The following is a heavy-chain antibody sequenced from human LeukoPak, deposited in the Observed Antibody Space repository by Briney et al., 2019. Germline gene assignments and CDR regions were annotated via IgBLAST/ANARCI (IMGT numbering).Heavy chain of an antibody. CDR2: ISGSGGNT. D-gene: IGHD2-2*01. V-gene: IGHV3-23*01. CDR3: AKDRYCSSTSCNLDY. J-gene: IGHJ4*02. Sequence: GGSLRLSCVASGFTFSSYSMIWVRQAPGKGLEWVSGISGSGGNTYYADFVKGRFTISRDNSKNTLYLQMNSLRAEDTAVYSCAKDRYCSSTSCNLDYWGQGTLVTVSS. CDR1: GFTFSSYS.